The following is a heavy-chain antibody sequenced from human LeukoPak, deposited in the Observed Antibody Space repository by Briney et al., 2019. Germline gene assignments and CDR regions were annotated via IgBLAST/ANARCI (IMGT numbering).Heavy chain of an antibody. CDR1: GFSFSRND. Sequence: GGSLRLSCAASGFSFSRNDMHWVRQRTGKGLEWVSGIGTAGDTNYAGSVKGRFTISRDNSKNTLYLQMNSLRAEDTAVYYCAKDRYYDFWSGITWDYWGQGTLVTVSS. D-gene: IGHD3-3*01. CDR2: IGTAGDT. CDR3: AKDRYYDFWSGITWDY. J-gene: IGHJ4*02. V-gene: IGHV3-13*01.